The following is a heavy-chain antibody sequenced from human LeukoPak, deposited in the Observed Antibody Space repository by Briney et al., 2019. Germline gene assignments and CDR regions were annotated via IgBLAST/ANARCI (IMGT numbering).Heavy chain of an antibody. V-gene: IGHV4-4*07. CDR1: GASISSYY. Sequence: SETPSLTCTVSGASISSYYWSWIRQPAGKGLEWIGRIYTRGSANYNPSLKSRVTMSVDTSKNQFSLKLSSVTAADTAVYYCASLGIAARPGYYGMDVWGQGTTVTVSS. D-gene: IGHD6-6*01. CDR3: ASLGIAARPGYYGMDV. CDR2: IYTRGSA. J-gene: IGHJ6*02.